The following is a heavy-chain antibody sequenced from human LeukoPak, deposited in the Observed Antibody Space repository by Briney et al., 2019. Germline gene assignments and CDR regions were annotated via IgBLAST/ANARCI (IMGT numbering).Heavy chain of an antibody. CDR3: ARDSSGTAVDY. CDR2: IYYSGST. J-gene: IGHJ4*02. V-gene: IGHV4-59*01. Sequence: SETLSLTCTVSGGSISSYYWSWIRQPPGKGLEWIGYIYYSGSTNYNPSLKSRVTISVDTSKNQLSLKLSSVTAADTAVYYCARDSSGTAVDYWGQGTLVTVSS. CDR1: GGSISSYY.